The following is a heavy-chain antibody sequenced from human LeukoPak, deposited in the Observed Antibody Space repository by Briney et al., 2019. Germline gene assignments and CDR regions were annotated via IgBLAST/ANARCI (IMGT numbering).Heavy chain of an antibody. CDR1: GFTFSSYG. V-gene: IGHV3-30*03. D-gene: IGHD7-27*01. J-gene: IGHJ4*02. CDR3: AWGAPAAW. Sequence: GRSLRLSCAASGFTFSSYGMHWVRQAPGKGLEWVAVISYDGSNKYYADSVKGRFTISRDNSKNTLYLQMNSLRAEDTAVYYCAWGAPAAWWDQGTLVTVSS. CDR2: ISYDGSNK.